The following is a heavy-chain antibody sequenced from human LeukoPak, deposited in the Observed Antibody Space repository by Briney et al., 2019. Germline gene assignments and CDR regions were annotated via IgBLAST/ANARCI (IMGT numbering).Heavy chain of an antibody. Sequence: GASVRVSCKASGGTFSSYAISWVRQAPGQGFEWMGGIIPIFGTANYAQKFQGRVTITADESTSTAYMELSSLRSEDTAVYYCARDRGSSGLFPGWFDPWGQGTLVTVSS. D-gene: IGHD6-19*01. CDR2: IIPIFGTA. CDR1: GGTFSSYA. V-gene: IGHV1-69*13. J-gene: IGHJ5*02. CDR3: ARDRGSSGLFPGWFDP.